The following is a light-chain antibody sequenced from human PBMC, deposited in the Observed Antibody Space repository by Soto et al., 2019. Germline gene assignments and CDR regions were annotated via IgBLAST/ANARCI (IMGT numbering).Light chain of an antibody. CDR1: GSDVGSYNL. J-gene: IGLJ3*02. CDR2: QVT. V-gene: IGLV2-23*02. CDR3: CSFAGSPWV. Sequence: QSALTQPPSVSGSPGQSITISCSGTGSDVGSYNLVSWYKHHPGKAPKFIIYQVTKRPSGVSNRFSGSKSGNTASLTISGLQSADEADYYCCSFAGSPWVFGGGTKLTVL.